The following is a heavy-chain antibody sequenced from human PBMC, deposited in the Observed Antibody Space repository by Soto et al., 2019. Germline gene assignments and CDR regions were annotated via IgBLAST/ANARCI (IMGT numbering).Heavy chain of an antibody. Sequence: QVQLVQSGAEVKKPGSSVKVSCKASGGTFSSYTISWVRQAPGQGLEWMGRIIPILGIANYAQKFQGRVPITADKSTSTAYMELSSLRSEDTDVYYCARRARIAARSVGGLDYWGQGTLVTVSS. CDR2: IIPILGIA. J-gene: IGHJ4*02. V-gene: IGHV1-69*02. D-gene: IGHD6-6*01. CDR3: ARRARIAARSVGGLDY. CDR1: GGTFSSYT.